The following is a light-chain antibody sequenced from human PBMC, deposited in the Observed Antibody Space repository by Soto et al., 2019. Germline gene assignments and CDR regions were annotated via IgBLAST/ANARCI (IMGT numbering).Light chain of an antibody. V-gene: IGKV3-20*01. J-gene: IGKJ1*01. CDR2: GAS. CDR3: QQYGSSPWT. CDR1: ESVASNY. Sequence: EIVLTQSPGTLSLSPGETATLSCRASESVASNYLAWYRQKPGQAPRLLMYGASSRATGIPDRFSGSGSGTDFTLSITRLQPEDCAVYYCQQYGSSPWTSGQGTKVEIK.